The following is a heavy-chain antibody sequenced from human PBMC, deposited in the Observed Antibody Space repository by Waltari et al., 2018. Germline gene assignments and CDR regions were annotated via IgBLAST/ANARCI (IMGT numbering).Heavy chain of an antibody. CDR1: GFTFSSYW. J-gene: IGHJ6*02. Sequence: EVQLVESGGGLVQPGGSLRLSCAASGFTFSSYWMSWVRQAPGKGLEWVANIKEDGSEKYYGDSVKGRFTISSDNAKNPLYLQMNSLRAEDTAVYYWARREGGRGYYDILTGYYPTDYYYGMDVWGQGTTVTVSS. CDR3: ARREGGRGYYDILTGYYPTDYYYGMDV. V-gene: IGHV3-7*01. D-gene: IGHD3-9*01. CDR2: IKEDGSEK.